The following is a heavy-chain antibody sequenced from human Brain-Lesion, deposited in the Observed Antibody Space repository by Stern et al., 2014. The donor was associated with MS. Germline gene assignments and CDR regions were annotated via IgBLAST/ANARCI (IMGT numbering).Heavy chain of an antibody. D-gene: IGHD7-27*01. J-gene: IGHJ4*02. CDR1: GLSLSTTGVG. V-gene: IGHV2-5*02. CDR2: PNWDFDK. CDR3: VHSLKTPLAWGYYFDY. Sequence: QITLQESGPTLVKPTQTLKLTCTLSGLSLSTTGVGVGRIRQPPGKALEWLVPPNWDFDKRYRQSLKNSVTITTDISNKMVVLPMTSMDPVDTATYYCVHSLKTPLAWGYYFDYWGQGILVTVSS.